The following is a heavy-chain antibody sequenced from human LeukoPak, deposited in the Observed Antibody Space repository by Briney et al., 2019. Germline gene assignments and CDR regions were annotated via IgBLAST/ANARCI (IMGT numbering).Heavy chain of an antibody. CDR2: MNPNSGNT. V-gene: IGHV1-8*02. J-gene: IGHJ4*02. CDR1: GYTFTSYY. D-gene: IGHD3-22*01. Sequence: ASVKVSCKASGYTFTSYYMHWVRQATGQGLEWMGWMNPNSGNTGYAQKFQGRVTMTRNTSISTAYMELSSLRSEDTAVYYCARVHYDSSGYYHYYFDYWGQGTLVTVSS. CDR3: ARVHYDSSGYYHYYFDY.